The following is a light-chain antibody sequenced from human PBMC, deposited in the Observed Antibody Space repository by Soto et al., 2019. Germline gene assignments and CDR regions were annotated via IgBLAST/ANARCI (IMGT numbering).Light chain of an antibody. J-gene: IGLJ2*01. CDR2: EDS. CDR1: SSDVGGYNY. CDR3: SSYTSSSTAVV. Sequence: QSALTQPASVSGSPGQSITISCTGTSSDVGGYNYVSWYQHHPATAPKLMIYEDSNRPSGVSNRFSGSKSGNTASLTISGLQAEDEADYYCSSYTSSSTAVVFGGGTKLTVL. V-gene: IGLV2-14*01.